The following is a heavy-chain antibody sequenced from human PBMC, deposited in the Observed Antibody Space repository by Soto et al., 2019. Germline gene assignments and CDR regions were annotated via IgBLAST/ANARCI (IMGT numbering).Heavy chain of an antibody. CDR1: GDSISGGASF. V-gene: IGHV4-31*03. D-gene: IGHD2-2*01. Sequence: PSETLSLTCTVSGDSISGGASFWSWIRQPPGKGLEWIANVYYSGSSYYNPSLKSRLTISVDTPKNQFSLQFKSMTAADTAVYYCAKPSSTSSTSHLPGWFVPRGQEALVEVFS. J-gene: IGHJ5*02. CDR2: VYYSGSS. CDR3: AKPSSTSSTSHLPGWFVP.